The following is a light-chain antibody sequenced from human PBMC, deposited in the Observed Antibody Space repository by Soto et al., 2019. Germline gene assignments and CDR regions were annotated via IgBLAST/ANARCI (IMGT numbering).Light chain of an antibody. J-gene: IGKJ4*01. CDR2: DTS. V-gene: IGKV3-11*01. CDR1: QSIRNY. Sequence: EIVLTQSPATLSLSPGERATLSCRASQSIRNYLAWYQQKPGQAPRLLIYDTSNRATGIPARFSGSGSGTDFTLTISSLEPEDFAVYYCQQRNFWPLTFGGGTKVEI. CDR3: QQRNFWPLT.